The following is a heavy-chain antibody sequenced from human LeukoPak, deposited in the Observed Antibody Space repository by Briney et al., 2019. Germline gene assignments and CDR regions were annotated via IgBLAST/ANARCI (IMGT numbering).Heavy chain of an antibody. CDR1: GFTFSSYE. CDR2: ISWNSGSI. J-gene: IGHJ6*02. V-gene: IGHV3-9*01. CDR3: AKAAGYSYGYAYYYYGMDV. D-gene: IGHD5-18*01. Sequence: QPGGSLRLSCAASGFTFSSYEMNWVRQAPGKGLEWVSGISWNSGSIGYADSVKGRFTISRDNAKNSLYLQMNSLRAEDTALYYCAKAAGYSYGYAYYYYGMDVWGQGTTVTVSS.